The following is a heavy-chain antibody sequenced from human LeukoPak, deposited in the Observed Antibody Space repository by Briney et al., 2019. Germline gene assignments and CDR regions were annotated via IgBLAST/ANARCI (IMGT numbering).Heavy chain of an antibody. CDR3: ATRKLGNDY. CDR1: GGSISTNNW. J-gene: IGHJ4*02. CDR2: IHHSGST. V-gene: IGHV4-4*02. Sequence: SETLSLTCAVSGGSISTNNWWTWVRPPPGKGLEWIGEIHHSGSTGYNPSLKSRVTISADTSKNQFSLKLYSVTAADTAVYYCATRKLGNDYWGQGTLVTVSS. D-gene: IGHD7-27*01.